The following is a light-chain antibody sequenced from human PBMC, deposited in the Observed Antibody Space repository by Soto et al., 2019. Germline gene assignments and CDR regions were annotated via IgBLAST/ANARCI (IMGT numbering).Light chain of an antibody. Sequence: QSVLTQPPSVSGAPGQWVTISCTGSSSNIGAGYEAHWYQQLPGTAPKLLIYGNSNRPSGVPDRFSGSKSGTSASLAITGLQAEDEADYYCQSYDTRLSGWVFGGGTKVTVL. CDR2: GNS. V-gene: IGLV1-40*01. CDR3: QSYDTRLSGWV. CDR1: SSNIGAGYE. J-gene: IGLJ3*02.